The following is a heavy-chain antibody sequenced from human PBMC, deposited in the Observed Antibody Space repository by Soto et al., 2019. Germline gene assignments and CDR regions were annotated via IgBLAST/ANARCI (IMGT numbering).Heavy chain of an antibody. J-gene: IGHJ6*02. CDR2: IYINGST. D-gene: IGHD5-12*01. V-gene: IGHV3-53*01. CDR3: SGDPSGYDEGDWYHGVDV. CDR1: GFSVSSNY. Sequence: PGGSLRLSCAASGFSVSSNYMSWVRQAPGEGLEWVAIIYINGSTDYADSVQGRFSVSRDIYKNTLFLQMNNLRAEDMAVYFCSGDPSGYDEGDWYHGVDVWGQGTTVTVSS.